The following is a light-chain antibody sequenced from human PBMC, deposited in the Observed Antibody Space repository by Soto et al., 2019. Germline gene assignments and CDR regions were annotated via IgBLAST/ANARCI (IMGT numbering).Light chain of an antibody. CDR1: SRDVGNYNL. CDR3: CSYAGSSTYVV. J-gene: IGLJ2*01. V-gene: IGLV2-23*02. Sequence: QSVLTQSASVSGSPGQSITISCTGSSRDVGNYNLVSWYQQHPGKAPKLMIYEVSKRPSGVANRFSGSKSGNTASLTISGLQAEDEADYYCCSYAGSSTYVVFGGGTKGHRP. CDR2: EVS.